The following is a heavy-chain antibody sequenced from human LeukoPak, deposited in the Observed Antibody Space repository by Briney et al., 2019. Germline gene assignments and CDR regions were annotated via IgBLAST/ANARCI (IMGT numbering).Heavy chain of an antibody. D-gene: IGHD7-27*01. CDR3: ARDPAWGAIDY. V-gene: IGHV3-7*01. Sequence: GGSLRLSCAVSGFSIRSFWMSWVRQTPGKGLEWVADMNGDGSVTYYVDSVKGRFTVSRDNAKNSLYLQMSSLRAGDTAVYYCARDPAWGAIDYWGQGTLVTVSS. CDR1: GFSIRSFW. J-gene: IGHJ4*02. CDR2: MNGDGSVT.